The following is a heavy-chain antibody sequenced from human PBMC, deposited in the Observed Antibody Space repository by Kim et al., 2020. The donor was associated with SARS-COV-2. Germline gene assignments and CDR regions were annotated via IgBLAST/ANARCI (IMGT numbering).Heavy chain of an antibody. CDR2: IIPIFGTA. CDR1: GGTFSSYA. D-gene: IGHD5-12*01. Sequence: SVKVSCKASGGTFSSYAISWVRQAPGQGLEWMGGIIPIFGTANYAQKFQGRVTITADESTSTAYMELSSLRSEDTAVYYCASGYTATDYYGMDVWGQGTTVTVSS. V-gene: IGHV1-69*13. J-gene: IGHJ6*02. CDR3: ASGYTATDYYGMDV.